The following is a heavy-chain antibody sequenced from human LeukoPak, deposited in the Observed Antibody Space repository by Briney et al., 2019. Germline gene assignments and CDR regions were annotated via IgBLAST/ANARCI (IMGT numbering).Heavy chain of an antibody. J-gene: IGHJ4*02. Sequence: GGSLRLFCAASGLTFSNAWMTWVRQAPGKGLEWVGRIKSKVDGETTDYAAPVKGRSTISRDDSKNTLYLQMNSLTTEDTAVYYCTLDLTSRWYNWGQGTLVTVSS. CDR1: GLTFSNAW. D-gene: IGHD4-23*01. CDR3: TLDLTSRWYN. CDR2: IKSKVDGETT. V-gene: IGHV3-15*01.